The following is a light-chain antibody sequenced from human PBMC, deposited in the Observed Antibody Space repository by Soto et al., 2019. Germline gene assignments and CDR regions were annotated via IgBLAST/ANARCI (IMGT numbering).Light chain of an antibody. V-gene: IGKV3-15*01. J-gene: IGKJ4*01. CDR1: QSVSSN. CDR2: GAS. CDR3: QQYSSYSPLT. Sequence: EIVMTQSPATLSVSPGERATLSCRASQSVSSNLAWYQQKPGQAPRLLIYGASTRATGIPARFSGSGSGTEFTLTISSLQSEDFATYYCQQYSSYSPLTFGGGTKVEIK.